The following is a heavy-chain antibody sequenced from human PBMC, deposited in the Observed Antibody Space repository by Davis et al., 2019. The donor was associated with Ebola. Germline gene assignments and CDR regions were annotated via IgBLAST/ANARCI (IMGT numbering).Heavy chain of an antibody. Sequence: SETLSLTCAISGDSVSSNSAAWNWIRQSPSRGLEWLGRTYYRSKWYNDYAVSVKSRITINPDTSKNQFSLQLNSVTPEDTAVYYCARGGEDIVLRVYATGGMDVWGQGTTVTVSS. V-gene: IGHV6-1*01. J-gene: IGHJ6*02. CDR1: GDSVSSNSAA. CDR3: ARGGEDIVLRVYATGGMDV. D-gene: IGHD2-8*01. CDR2: TYYRSKWYN.